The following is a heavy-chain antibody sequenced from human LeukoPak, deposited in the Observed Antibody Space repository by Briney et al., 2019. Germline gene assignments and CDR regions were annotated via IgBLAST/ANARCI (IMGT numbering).Heavy chain of an antibody. D-gene: IGHD3-10*01. Sequence: ASVKVSCKASGYTFTSYYMHWVRQAPGQGLEWMGIINPSGGSTSYAQKFQGRVTMTRDTSTSTVYMELSSLRSEDTAVYYCAAKRFGELLSHYYYYMDVWGKGTTVTVSS. V-gene: IGHV1-46*01. CDR1: GYTFTSYY. J-gene: IGHJ6*03. CDR3: AAKRFGELLSHYYYYMDV. CDR2: INPSGGST.